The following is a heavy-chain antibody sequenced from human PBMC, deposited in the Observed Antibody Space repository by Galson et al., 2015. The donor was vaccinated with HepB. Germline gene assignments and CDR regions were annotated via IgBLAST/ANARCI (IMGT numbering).Heavy chain of an antibody. V-gene: IGHV1-18*01. Sequence: SVKVSCKASGYTFTSYGISWVRQAPGQGLEWMGWISAYNGNTNYAQKLQGRVTMTTDTSTSTAYMELRSLRSDDTAVYYCARDGLWRLVTYYYYYYGMDVWGQGTTVTVSS. D-gene: IGHD6-19*01. J-gene: IGHJ6*02. CDR3: ARDGLWRLVTYYYYYYGMDV. CDR2: ISAYNGNT. CDR1: GYTFTSYG.